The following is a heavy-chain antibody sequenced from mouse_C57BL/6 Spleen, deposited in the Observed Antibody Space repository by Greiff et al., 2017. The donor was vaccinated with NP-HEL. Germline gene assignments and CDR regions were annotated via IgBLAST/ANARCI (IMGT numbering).Heavy chain of an antibody. D-gene: IGHD1-1*01. CDR1: GYTFTSYW. Sequence: QVQLQQPGAELVRPGTSVKLSCKASGYTFTSYWMHWVKQRPGQGLEWIGVIDPSDSYTNYNQKFKGKATLTVDTSSSTAYMQLSSLTSEDSAVYYCAEGYYGSSSYYAMDYWGQGTSVTVSS. V-gene: IGHV1-59*01. CDR2: IDPSDSYT. CDR3: AEGYYGSSSYYAMDY. J-gene: IGHJ4*01.